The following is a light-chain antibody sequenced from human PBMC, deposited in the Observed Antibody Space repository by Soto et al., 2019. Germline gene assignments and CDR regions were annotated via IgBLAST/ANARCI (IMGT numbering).Light chain of an antibody. CDR3: HQYHNFPRT. CDR1: QSINGW. V-gene: IGKV1-5*03. J-gene: IGKJ1*01. Sequence: IQLTQKPSTLSASVGDRVTITCRASQSINGWLAWYQQKPGQAPNLLIYKASTLESGVPSRFSGSGSGTEFTLTVSSLQPDDFATYYCHQYHNFPRTFGQGTKV. CDR2: KAS.